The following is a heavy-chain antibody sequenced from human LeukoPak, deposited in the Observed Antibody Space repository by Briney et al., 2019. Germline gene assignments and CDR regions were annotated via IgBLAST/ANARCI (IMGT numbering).Heavy chain of an antibody. CDR2: ISSSSSYI. D-gene: IGHD3-3*01. CDR1: GFTFSSYS. J-gene: IGHJ4*02. CDR3: ARDSAGYYDFWSGYYPNNFDY. Sequence: GGSLRLSCAASGFTFSSYSMNWVRQAPGKGLEWVSSISSSSSYIYYADSVKGRFTISRDNAKNSLYPQMNSLRAEDTAVYYCARDSAGYYDFWSGYYPNNFDYWGQGTLVTVSS. V-gene: IGHV3-21*01.